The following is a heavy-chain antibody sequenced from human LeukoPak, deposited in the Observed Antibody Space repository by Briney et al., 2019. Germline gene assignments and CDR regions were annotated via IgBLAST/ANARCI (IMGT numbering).Heavy chain of an antibody. D-gene: IGHD1-14*01. CDR2: ISGRGANT. CDR1: GFTFSHYA. V-gene: IGHV3-23*01. Sequence: GESLRLSCAASGFTFSHYAMSWVRQAPGKGLEWVSAISGRGANTYYTDSVEGRFTISRDNSKNTLFLQLSSLRAEDTAVYYCAKCLSEPGMRYFDYWGQGALVTVSS. CDR3: AKCLSEPGMRYFDY. J-gene: IGHJ4*02.